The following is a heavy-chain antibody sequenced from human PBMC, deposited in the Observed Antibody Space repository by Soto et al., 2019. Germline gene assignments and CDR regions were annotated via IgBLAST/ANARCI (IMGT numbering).Heavy chain of an antibody. D-gene: IGHD6-13*01. Sequence: ASVKVSCKVSGYSLSDLSIHWVRQAPGKGLEWMGGLDAEDGETIYAQKLQGRGTMTEDTSTDTAYMELSSVTAADTAVYYCARVKQQLGSYYYYGMDVWGQGTTVTVYS. CDR2: LDAEDGET. J-gene: IGHJ6*02. CDR3: ARVKQQLGSYYYYGMDV. V-gene: IGHV1-24*01. CDR1: GYSLSDLS.